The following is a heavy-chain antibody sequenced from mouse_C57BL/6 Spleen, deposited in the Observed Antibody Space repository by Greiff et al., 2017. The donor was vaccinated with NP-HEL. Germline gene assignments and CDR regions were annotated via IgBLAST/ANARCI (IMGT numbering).Heavy chain of an antibody. D-gene: IGHD1-1*01. J-gene: IGHJ3*01. CDR2: IDPSDSYT. CDR3: ARDMRFITTVEGAY. V-gene: IGHV1-69*01. Sequence: QVQLQQPGAELVMPGASVKLSCKASGYTFTSYWMHWVKQRPGQGLEWIGEIDPSDSYTNYNQKFKGKSTLTVDKSSSTAYMQLSSLTSEDSAVYYGARDMRFITTVEGAYWGQGTLVTVSA. CDR1: GYTFTSYW.